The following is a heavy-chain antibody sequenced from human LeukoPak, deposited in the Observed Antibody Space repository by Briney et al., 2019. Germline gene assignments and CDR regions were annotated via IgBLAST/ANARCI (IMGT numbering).Heavy chain of an antibody. D-gene: IGHD3-10*01. CDR3: AKDDYGSGTYHDY. Sequence: PGGSLRLSCAASGFTVSSNYMSWVRQAPGKGLEWVSVIYSGGSTYYADSVKGRFTISRDNSKNTLYLQMNSLRAEDTAVYYCAKDDYGSGTYHDYWGQGTLVTVSS. CDR1: GFTVSSNY. CDR2: IYSGGST. V-gene: IGHV3-53*01. J-gene: IGHJ4*02.